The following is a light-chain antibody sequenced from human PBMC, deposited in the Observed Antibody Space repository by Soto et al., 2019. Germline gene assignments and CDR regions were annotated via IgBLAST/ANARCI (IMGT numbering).Light chain of an antibody. Sequence: EVVMTQSPATLSVSPGERATLSCRASQTIGSNLAWYQQKPGQPPRLLIYDASTRATDIPARFTGSGSGTEFTLTISRLEPEDFAVYYCQQYGSSRTFGQGTKVDIK. CDR1: QTIGSN. CDR3: QQYGSSRT. CDR2: DAS. J-gene: IGKJ1*01. V-gene: IGKV3-15*01.